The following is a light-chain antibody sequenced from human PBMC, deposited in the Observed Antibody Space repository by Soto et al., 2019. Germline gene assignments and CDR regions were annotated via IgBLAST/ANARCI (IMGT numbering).Light chain of an antibody. CDR1: QSVSSSY. J-gene: IGKJ2*01. Sequence: IVLTQSPGTLSLSPGERATLSCRASQSVSSSYLAWYQQKPGQAPRLLIYGASSRATGIPDRFSGSGSGTDFTLTISSLQPEDSATYYCQQTYIMSEGYTFGQGTKLEIK. V-gene: IGKV3-20*01. CDR2: GAS. CDR3: QQTYIMSEGYT.